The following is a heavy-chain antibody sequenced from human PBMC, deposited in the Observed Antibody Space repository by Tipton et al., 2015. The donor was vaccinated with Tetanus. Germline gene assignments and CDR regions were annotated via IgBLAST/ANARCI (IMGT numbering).Heavy chain of an antibody. CDR1: GDSIYTSY. Sequence: TLSLTCTVSGDSIYTSYWSWIRQSPGKGLEWIGYIYIPEGIIYNPSLTGRATMSVDTSKNQFSLNLTSVTAADTAVYYCAILPKHWLAPRGAPWGQGILVTVSS. V-gene: IGHV4-59*12. CDR3: AILPKHWLAPRGAP. CDR2: IYIPEGI. J-gene: IGHJ5*02. D-gene: IGHD6-19*01.